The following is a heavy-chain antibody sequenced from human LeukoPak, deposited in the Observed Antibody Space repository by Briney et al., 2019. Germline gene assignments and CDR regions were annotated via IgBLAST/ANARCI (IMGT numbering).Heavy chain of an antibody. D-gene: IGHD6-13*01. V-gene: IGHV1-2*02. CDR2: INPNSGGT. J-gene: IGHJ6*03. Sequence: SVKVSCKASGYTFTGYYMHWVRQAPGQGLEWMGWINPNSGGTNYAQKFQGRVTMTRDTSISTAYMELSRLRSDDTAVYYCAKAAAGSQHSYYYYYYLDVWGTGTTVTISS. CDR3: AKAAAGSQHSYYYYYYLDV. CDR1: GYTFTGYY.